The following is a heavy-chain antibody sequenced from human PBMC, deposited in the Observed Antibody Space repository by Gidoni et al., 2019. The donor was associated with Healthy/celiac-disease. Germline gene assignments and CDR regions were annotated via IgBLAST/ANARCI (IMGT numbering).Heavy chain of an antibody. CDR2: ISWNSGSI. J-gene: IGHJ4*02. Sequence: EVQLVESGGGWVQPGRSLRLSCAASGCTFDDYAMPWVRQAPGKGLEWVSGISWNSGSIGYADSVKGRFTISRDNAKNSLYLQMNSLRAEDTALYYCAKGIYCSSTSCYMEGSFDYWGQGTLVTVSS. CDR1: GCTFDDYA. D-gene: IGHD2-2*02. V-gene: IGHV3-9*01. CDR3: AKGIYCSSTSCYMEGSFDY.